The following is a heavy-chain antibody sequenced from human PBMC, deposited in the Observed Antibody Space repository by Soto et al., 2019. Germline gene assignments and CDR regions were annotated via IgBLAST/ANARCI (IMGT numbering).Heavy chain of an antibody. D-gene: IGHD1-7*01. CDR2: ISYDGSNK. Sequence: QVQLVESGGGVVQPGRSLRLSCAASGFTFSSYAMHWVRQAPGKGLEWVAVISYDGSNKYYADSVKGRFTISRDNSKKPLDLQMNSLRAEDTAVYYCARSPQLRTLDYWGQGTLVTVSS. V-gene: IGHV3-30-3*01. CDR3: ARSPQLRTLDY. J-gene: IGHJ4*02. CDR1: GFTFSSYA.